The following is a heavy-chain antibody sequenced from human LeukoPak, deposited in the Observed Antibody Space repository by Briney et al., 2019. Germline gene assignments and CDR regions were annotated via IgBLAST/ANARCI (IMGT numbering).Heavy chain of an antibody. J-gene: IGHJ4*02. CDR2: ISSSSSYI. V-gene: IGHV3-21*04. Sequence: GGSLRLSCAASGFTFSSYSMNWVRQAPGKGLEWVSSISSSSSYIYYADSVKGRFTISRDNAKNSAYLQLNSLRVEDTAIYYCARSVEGSFDYWGQGTLLTVSS. CDR3: ARSVEGSFDY. D-gene: IGHD6-19*01. CDR1: GFTFSSYS.